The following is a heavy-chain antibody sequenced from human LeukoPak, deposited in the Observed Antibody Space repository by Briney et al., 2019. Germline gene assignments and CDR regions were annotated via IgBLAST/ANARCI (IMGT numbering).Heavy chain of an antibody. CDR1: GYTFTGYY. Sequence: SVKVSCKASGYTFTGYYMHWVRQAPGQGLEWMGGIIPIFGTANYAQKFQGRVTITADESTSTAYMELSSLRSEDTAVYYCARKDGYIDYWGQGTLVTVSS. J-gene: IGHJ4*02. V-gene: IGHV1-69*13. D-gene: IGHD2-15*01. CDR3: ARKDGYIDY. CDR2: IIPIFGTA.